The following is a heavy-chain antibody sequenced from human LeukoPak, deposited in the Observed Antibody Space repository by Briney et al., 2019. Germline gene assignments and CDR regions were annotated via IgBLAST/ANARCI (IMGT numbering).Heavy chain of an antibody. D-gene: IGHD5-18*01. CDR2: ISSSSSYI. CDR3: ARDRGPAGYSYDEGWFDP. CDR1: GFTFSSYS. V-gene: IGHV3-21*01. J-gene: IGHJ5*02. Sequence: GGSLRLSCAASGFTFSSYSMNWVRQAPGKGLEWVSSISSSSSYIYYADSVKGRFTISRDNAKNSLYLQMNSLRAEDTAVYYCARDRGPAGYSYDEGWFDPWGQGTLVTVSS.